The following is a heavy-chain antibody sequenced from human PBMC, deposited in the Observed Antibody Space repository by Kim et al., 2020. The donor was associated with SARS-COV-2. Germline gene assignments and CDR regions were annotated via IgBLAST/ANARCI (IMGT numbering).Heavy chain of an antibody. CDR1: GFTFSSYS. CDR2: ISSSSSYI. D-gene: IGHD6-13*01. V-gene: IGHV3-21*01. J-gene: IGHJ6*02. Sequence: GGSLRLSCAASGFTFSSYSMNWVRQAPGKGLEWVSSISSSSSYIYYADSVKGRFTISRDNAKKSLYLLMNILRAEDTAVYYCARARGIAAAANYYGMDVWGQGTTVTVSS. CDR3: ARARGIAAAANYYGMDV.